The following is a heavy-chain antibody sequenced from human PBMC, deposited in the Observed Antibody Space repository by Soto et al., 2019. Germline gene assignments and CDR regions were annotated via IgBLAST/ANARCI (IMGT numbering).Heavy chain of an antibody. V-gene: IGHV3-23*01. D-gene: IGHD1-7*01. CDR3: AKNQERELPRVIDF. CDR1: GLTFSNYA. J-gene: IGHJ4*02. Sequence: LRLSCATSGLTFSNYAMSWVRQAPGGGLEWVSSMSGSSSTTYYADSVKGRFTISRDRSKNTLYLQMSSLRAEDTALYYCAKNQERELPRVIDFWGQGTLVTVSS. CDR2: MSGSSSTT.